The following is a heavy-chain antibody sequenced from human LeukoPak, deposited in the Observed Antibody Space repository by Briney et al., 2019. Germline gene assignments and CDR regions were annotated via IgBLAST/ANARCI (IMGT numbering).Heavy chain of an antibody. J-gene: IGHJ3*02. CDR3: ARGASVVAGNDNAFDI. V-gene: IGHV3-21*01. CDR2: ISSTSSYI. D-gene: IGHD6-19*01. CDR1: GFTFSSYS. Sequence: GGSLRLSCAASGFTFSSYSMNWVRQAPGKGLEWVSSISSTSSYIYYADSVKGRFTISRDNAKKSLYLQMNSLRADDTAVYYCARGASVVAGNDNAFDIWGQGTMVTVSS.